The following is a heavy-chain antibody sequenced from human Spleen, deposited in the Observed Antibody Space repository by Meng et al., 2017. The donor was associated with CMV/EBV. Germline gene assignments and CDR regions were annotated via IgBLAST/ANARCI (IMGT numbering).Heavy chain of an antibody. CDR2: ITSSGNNK. Sequence: GESLKISCAASGFTFSSYEMNWVRQAPGKGLEWVSYITSSGNNKYYEDSVKGRFTISRDNAKNSLYLQMNRLRAEDTAVYYCARDLRSLTSIAVGFDPWGQGTLVTVSS. CDR1: GFTFSSYE. J-gene: IGHJ5*02. V-gene: IGHV3-48*03. CDR3: ARDLRSLTSIAVGFDP. D-gene: IGHD6-19*01.